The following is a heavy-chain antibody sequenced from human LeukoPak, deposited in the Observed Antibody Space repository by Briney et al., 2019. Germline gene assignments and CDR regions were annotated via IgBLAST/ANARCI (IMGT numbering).Heavy chain of an antibody. D-gene: IGHD6-6*01. V-gene: IGHV1-69*05. CDR1: GGTFSSYA. CDR2: IIPIFGTA. CDR3: ASGRSGSYFDYYYYYMDV. Sequence: SVKVSCKASGGTFSSYAISWVRQAPRQGLEWMGRIIPIFGTANYAQKFQGRVTITTDESTSTAYMELSSLRSEDTAVYYCASGRSGSYFDYYYYYMDVWGKGTTVTVSS. J-gene: IGHJ6*03.